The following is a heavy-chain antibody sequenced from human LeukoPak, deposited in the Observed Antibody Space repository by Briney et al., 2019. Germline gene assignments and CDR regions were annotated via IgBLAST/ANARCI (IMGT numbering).Heavy chain of an antibody. CDR2: IYYSGST. CDR1: GGSISSYY. V-gene: IGHV4-59*01. J-gene: IGHJ4*02. D-gene: IGHD5-12*01. CDR3: VSSYGGYVLDY. Sequence: SETLSLTCTVSGGSISSYYWSWIRQPPGKGLEWIGYIYYSGSTNYNPSLKSRVTISVDTSKNQFSLNLSSVTAADTAVYYCVSSYGGYVLDYWGQGTLVIVSS.